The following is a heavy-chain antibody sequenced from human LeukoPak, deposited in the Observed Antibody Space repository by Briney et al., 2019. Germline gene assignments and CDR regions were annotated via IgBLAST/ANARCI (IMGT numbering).Heavy chain of an antibody. CDR3: PRYGFEGADFDY. CDR1: GFTFGNYA. CDR2: IRSKPYGGTA. Sequence: GSLRLSCTASGFTFGNYAVTWVRQAPGEGLEWVGFIRSKPYGGTAEYAASVQGRFTISRDDSKTIAYLEMNRLKNEDTAVYYCPRYGFEGADFDYWGRGTLVTVSS. J-gene: IGHJ4*02. V-gene: IGHV3-49*04. D-gene: IGHD3-16*01.